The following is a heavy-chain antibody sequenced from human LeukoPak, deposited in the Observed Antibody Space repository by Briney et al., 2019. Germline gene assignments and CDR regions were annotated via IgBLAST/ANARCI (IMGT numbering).Heavy chain of an antibody. D-gene: IGHD6-19*01. J-gene: IGHJ5*02. CDR1: GGSISSSSYY. Sequence: SETLSLTCTVSGGSISSSSYYWGWIRQPPGKGLEWIGSIYYSGSTYYNPSLKSRVTISVDTSKNQFSLKLSSVTAADTAVYYCARHGSFIAVAGTGDWFDPWGQGTLVTVSS. V-gene: IGHV4-39*01. CDR2: IYYSGST. CDR3: ARHGSFIAVAGTGDWFDP.